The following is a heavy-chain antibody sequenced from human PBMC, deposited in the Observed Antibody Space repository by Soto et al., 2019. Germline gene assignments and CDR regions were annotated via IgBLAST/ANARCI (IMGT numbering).Heavy chain of an antibody. Sequence: AGSLRLSCAASGGTFSSYAMSWVRQAPGKGLEWVSAISGSGGSTYYADSVKGRFTISRDNSKNTLYLQMNSLRAEDTAVYYCAKDPERGFEGMGPFDYWGQGTLVTVSS. V-gene: IGHV3-23*01. CDR3: AKDPERGFEGMGPFDY. D-gene: IGHD3-16*01. CDR2: ISGSGGST. CDR1: GGTFSSYA. J-gene: IGHJ4*02.